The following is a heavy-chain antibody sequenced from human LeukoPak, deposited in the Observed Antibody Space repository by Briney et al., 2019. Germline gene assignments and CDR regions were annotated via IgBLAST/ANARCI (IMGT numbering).Heavy chain of an antibody. CDR2: IRKDGSDI. Sequence: PGGSLRLSCAASGFTFSTYWMSWVRQAPGKGLEWVANIRKDGSDIHYVDSVKGRFTISRDNAKNSLYLEMSSLRGEDTALYYCARAVGAAAGTWYYGMDVWGQGTTVTVSS. V-gene: IGHV3-7*01. J-gene: IGHJ6*02. D-gene: IGHD6-13*01. CDR1: GFTFSTYW. CDR3: ARAVGAAAGTWYYGMDV.